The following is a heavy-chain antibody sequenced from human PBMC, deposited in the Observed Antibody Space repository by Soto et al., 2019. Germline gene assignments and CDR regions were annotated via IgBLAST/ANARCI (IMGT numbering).Heavy chain of an antibody. V-gene: IGHV4-61*08. CDR2: IYYNGST. CDR3: ARDTGYSYGKIFDY. D-gene: IGHD5-18*01. CDR1: GGSISSGGYY. Sequence: SETLSLTCTVSGGSISSGGYYWSWIRQHPGKGLEWIGYIYYNGSTYYNPSLRSRVTISVDTSKNQFSLKLNSVTAADTAVYYCARDTGYSYGKIFDYWGQGSLVTVSS. J-gene: IGHJ4*02.